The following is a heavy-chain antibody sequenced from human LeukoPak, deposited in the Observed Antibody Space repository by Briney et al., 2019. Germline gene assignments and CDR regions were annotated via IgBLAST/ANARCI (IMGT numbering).Heavy chain of an antibody. D-gene: IGHD1-26*01. CDR3: AREPSMWELLERDY. CDR1: GYTFTSYD. J-gene: IGHJ4*02. V-gene: IGHV7-4-1*02. CDR2: INTNTGNP. Sequence: ASVKVSCKASGYTFTSYDINWVRQAPGQGLEWMGWINTNTGNPTYAQGFTGRFVFSLDTSVSTAYLQISSLKAEDTAVYYCAREPSMWELLERDYWGQGTLVTVSS.